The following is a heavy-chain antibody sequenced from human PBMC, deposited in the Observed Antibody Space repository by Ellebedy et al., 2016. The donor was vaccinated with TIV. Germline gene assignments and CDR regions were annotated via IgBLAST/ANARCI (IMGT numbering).Heavy chain of an antibody. V-gene: IGHV1-3*01. J-gene: IGHJ5*02. CDR2: INAGNGNT. CDR3: ARDNRIQLWLGWFDP. D-gene: IGHD5-18*01. CDR1: GFTFSSYS. Sequence: GESLKISCAASGFTFSSYSMNWVRQAPGQRLEWMGWINAGNGNTKYSQKFQGRVTITRDTSASTAYMELSSLRSEDTAVYYCARDNRIQLWLGWFDPWGQGTLVTVSS.